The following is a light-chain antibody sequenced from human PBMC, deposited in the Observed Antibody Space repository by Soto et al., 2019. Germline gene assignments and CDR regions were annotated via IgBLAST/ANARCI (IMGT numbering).Light chain of an antibody. Sequence: EIVLTQSPGTLSLSPGERATLSCRASQSVSSNFLAWYQLRPGQAPRLLIYGTSSRATGIPDMFSCSGSGTGFTLTIGRLESEDFAVYFCHQHSSSITFGGGTKVEFK. V-gene: IGKV3-20*01. CDR1: QSVSSNF. CDR2: GTS. CDR3: HQHSSSIT. J-gene: IGKJ4*01.